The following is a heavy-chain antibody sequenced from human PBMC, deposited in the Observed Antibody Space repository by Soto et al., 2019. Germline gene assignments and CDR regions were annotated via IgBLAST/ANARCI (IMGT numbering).Heavy chain of an antibody. CDR1: GASVSRTGFH. CDR3: ARRGSGHTFDY. CDR2: IYEGETT. Sequence: QLQLQESGPGLVTPSETLSLTCAVSGASVSRTGFHWGWIRQPPGQGLEWIGSIYEGETTFYNSSLKSRVPISSATSKNQFSLRLTSVTAADTAVYYCARRGSGHTFDYWGQGTLVTVSS. D-gene: IGHD3-10*01. J-gene: IGHJ4*02. V-gene: IGHV4-39*01.